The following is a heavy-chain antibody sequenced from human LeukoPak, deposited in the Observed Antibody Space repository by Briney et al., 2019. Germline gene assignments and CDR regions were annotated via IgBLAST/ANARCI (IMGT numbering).Heavy chain of an antibody. J-gene: IGHJ3*02. CDR1: GGSISSSSYY. CDR2: IYYSGST. V-gene: IGHV4-39*01. Sequence: PSETLSLTCIVSGGSISSSSYYWVWIRQPPGKGLEWIGSIYYSGSTYYNPSLKSRVTISVDTSKNQFSLKLSSVTAADTAVYYCARRGRMVATIRAFDIWGQGTMVTVSS. CDR3: ARRGRMVATIRAFDI. D-gene: IGHD5-12*01.